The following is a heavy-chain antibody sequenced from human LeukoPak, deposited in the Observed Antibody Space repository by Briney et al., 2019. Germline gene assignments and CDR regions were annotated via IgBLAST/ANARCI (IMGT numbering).Heavy chain of an antibody. J-gene: IGHJ4*02. V-gene: IGHV1-18*01. D-gene: IGHD3-22*01. CDR2: ISAYNGYT. CDR1: GYTFTSYD. Sequence: ASVKVSCKASGYTFTSYDINWVRQATGQGLEWMGWISAYNGYTNYAQKLQGRVTMTTDTSTSTAYMELRSLRSDDTAVYYCARDSGPYYYDSSGYYYFDYWGQGTLVTVSS. CDR3: ARDSGPYYYDSSGYYYFDY.